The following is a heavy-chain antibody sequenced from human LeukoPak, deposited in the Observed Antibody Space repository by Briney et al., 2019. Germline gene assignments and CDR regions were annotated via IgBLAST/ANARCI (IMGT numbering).Heavy chain of an antibody. CDR3: ASYSYGTFFDY. CDR2: IYHSGST. CDR1: GGSFSGYY. D-gene: IGHD5-18*01. V-gene: IGHV4-34*01. Sequence: SETLSLTCGVHGGSFSGYYCNWIRQSPGKGLEWIGYIYHSGSTYYNPSLKSRVTISVDRSKDQFSLKLSSVTAADTAVYYCASYSYGTFFDYWGQGTLVTVSS. J-gene: IGHJ4*02.